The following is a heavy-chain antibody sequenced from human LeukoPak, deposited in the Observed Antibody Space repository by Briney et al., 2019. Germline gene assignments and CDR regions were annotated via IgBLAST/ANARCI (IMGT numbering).Heavy chain of an antibody. V-gene: IGHV1-24*01. CDR1: GDTLSELS. CDR2: FDPEDGEI. CDR3: ARARIAAAGILDY. J-gene: IGHJ4*02. D-gene: IGHD6-13*01. Sequence: ASVKVSCKVSGDTLSELSMHWVRQAPGKGLEWMGGFDPEDGEIIYARNFQDRVTMTRDTSTSTVYMELSSLRSEDTAVYYCARARIAAAGILDYWGQGTLVTVSS.